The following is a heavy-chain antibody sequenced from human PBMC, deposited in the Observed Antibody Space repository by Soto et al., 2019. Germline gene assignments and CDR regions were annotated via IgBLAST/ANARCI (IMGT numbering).Heavy chain of an antibody. CDR2: INRSGSI. Sequence: QVQLQQWGAGLLKPSETLSLSCAVYGESFSGYYWSWIRQPPGKGLEWIGEINRSGSIKYNPSLKSWLPISVGTSKNQFSLNLIAVHAADTAVYYCARGRALGGTYLAYWGQGTLVTVSS. V-gene: IGHV4-34*01. CDR3: ARGRALGGTYLAY. D-gene: IGHD1-1*01. J-gene: IGHJ4*02. CDR1: GESFSGYY.